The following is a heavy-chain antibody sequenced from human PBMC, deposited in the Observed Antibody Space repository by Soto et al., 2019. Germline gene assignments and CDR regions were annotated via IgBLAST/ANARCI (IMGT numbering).Heavy chain of an antibody. D-gene: IGHD2-21*02. J-gene: IGHJ4*02. CDR1: CGSISSGSYY. V-gene: IGHV4-61*01. CDR2: IYYTEST. Sequence: SETLSLTCTVSCGSISSGSYYWTWIRQHPGKGLEWIGYIYYTESTNYNPSLKSRVSISVDMSENQFSLKLSSVTAADTAVYYCARVSSDCLYYWGQGTLVTVS. CDR3: ARVSSDCLYY.